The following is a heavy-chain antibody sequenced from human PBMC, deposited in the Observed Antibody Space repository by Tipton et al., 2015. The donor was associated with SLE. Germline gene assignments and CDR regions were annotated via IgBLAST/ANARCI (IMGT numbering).Heavy chain of an antibody. CDR1: GFTFDDYG. CDR3: ARGKKAGLRIFDY. D-gene: IGHD4-17*01. Sequence: LRLSCAASGFTFDDYGMSWVRQAPGKGLEWIGEINHSGSTNYNPSLKSRVTISVDTSKNQFSLKLSSVTAADTAVYYCARGKKAGLRIFDYWGQGTLVTVSS. V-gene: IGHV4-34*01. CDR2: INHSGST. J-gene: IGHJ4*02.